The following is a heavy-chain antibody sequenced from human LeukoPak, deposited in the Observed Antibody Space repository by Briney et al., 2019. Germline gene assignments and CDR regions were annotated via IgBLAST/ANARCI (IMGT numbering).Heavy chain of an antibody. CDR3: ARGPLTFGGVIVPPRGFDP. CDR2: IYSGGST. Sequence: GGSLRLSCAASGFTVSSNYMNWVRQAPGKGLEWVSVIYSGGSTYYADSVKGRFTISRDNSKNTLYLQMNSLRAEDTAVYYCARGPLTFGGVIVPPRGFDPWGQGTLVTVSS. V-gene: IGHV3-66*02. J-gene: IGHJ5*02. D-gene: IGHD3-16*02. CDR1: GFTVSSNY.